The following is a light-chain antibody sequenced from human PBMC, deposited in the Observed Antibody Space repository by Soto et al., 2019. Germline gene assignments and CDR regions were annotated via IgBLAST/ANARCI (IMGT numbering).Light chain of an antibody. CDR1: QSVSSTY. Sequence: EIALTQSPGTLSLSPGERATLSCRASQSVSSTYLIWYQQKPGQAPRLLIYGASSRATGIPDRFSGSGSGTDFTLTISRLEPEDFAVYYCQQYGSSPWTFGQGTKVDI. CDR2: GAS. V-gene: IGKV3-20*01. J-gene: IGKJ1*01. CDR3: QQYGSSPWT.